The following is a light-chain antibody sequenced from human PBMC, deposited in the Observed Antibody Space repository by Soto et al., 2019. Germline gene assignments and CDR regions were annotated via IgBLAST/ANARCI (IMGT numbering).Light chain of an antibody. CDR3: QQYNNWEWT. CDR2: DAS. V-gene: IGKV3D-15*01. J-gene: IGKJ1*01. Sequence: EIVMTQSPATLSVSPGDRATLSCRASQSVSSNLAWYQQKPGQAPRLLIYDASNRATGIPARFSGSGSGTDFTLTISRLEPEDYAVYYCQQYNNWEWTFGQGTK. CDR1: QSVSSN.